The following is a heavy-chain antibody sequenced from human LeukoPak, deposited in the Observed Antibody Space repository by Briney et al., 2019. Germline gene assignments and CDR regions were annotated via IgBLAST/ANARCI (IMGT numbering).Heavy chain of an antibody. CDR2: IYYSGST. V-gene: IGHV4-39*01. D-gene: IGHD5-18*01. J-gene: IGHJ4*02. CDR1: GGSLGSSTYY. Sequence: SETLSLTCTVSGGSLGSSTYYWGWIRQPPGTGLEWIGSIYYSGSTYYNPSLNSRVTISVDTSKNQFSLRLSSVTAADTAVYYCARLRGYSYGDLGYWGQGTLVTVSS. CDR3: ARLRGYSYGDLGY.